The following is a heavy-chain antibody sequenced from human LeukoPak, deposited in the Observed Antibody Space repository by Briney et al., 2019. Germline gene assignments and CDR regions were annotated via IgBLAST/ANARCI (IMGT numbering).Heavy chain of an antibody. CDR1: RFTFSSYR. CDR2: ISSSSTYI. D-gene: IGHD3-22*01. Sequence: GGSLRLSCAASRFTFSSYRMNWVRQAPGKGLEWVSSISSSSTYIYYADSVKGRFTISRDNAKNSLYLQMNSLGAEDTAVYYCARDATYYYDSTGYYSLSHLDYWGQGTLVTVSS. J-gene: IGHJ4*02. V-gene: IGHV3-21*01. CDR3: ARDATYYYDSTGYYSLSHLDY.